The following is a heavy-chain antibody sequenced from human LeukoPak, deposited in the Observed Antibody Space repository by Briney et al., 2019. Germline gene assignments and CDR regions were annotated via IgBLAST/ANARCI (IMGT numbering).Heavy chain of an antibody. CDR1: GFSFSSYS. D-gene: IGHD2/OR15-2a*01. CDR3: ARDYVYAFDY. J-gene: IGHJ4*02. V-gene: IGHV3-48*01. CDR2: ISGDGNAK. Sequence: GGSLRLSCAASGFSFSSYSINWVRQAPGKGLEWVSYISGDGNAKHYTDSVMGRFTISRDNAKNALYLQMNSLRAEDTAVYFCARDYVYAFDYWGQGTLVTVSS.